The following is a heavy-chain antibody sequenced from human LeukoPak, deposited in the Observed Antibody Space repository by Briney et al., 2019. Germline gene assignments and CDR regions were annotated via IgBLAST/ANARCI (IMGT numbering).Heavy chain of an antibody. D-gene: IGHD3-10*01. V-gene: IGHV3-66*02. CDR2: VYSGGST. Sequence: GGSLRLSCAASVFTVSSNYMSWVRQAPGKGLEWVSVVYSGGSTYYADTVKGRFTISRDNSKNTLYLQMNSLRAEDTAVYYCAIDPRHYYCSGSYRDYYYYMDVWDKGTTVTVSS. J-gene: IGHJ6*03. CDR1: VFTVSSNY. CDR3: AIDPRHYYCSGSYRDYYYYMDV.